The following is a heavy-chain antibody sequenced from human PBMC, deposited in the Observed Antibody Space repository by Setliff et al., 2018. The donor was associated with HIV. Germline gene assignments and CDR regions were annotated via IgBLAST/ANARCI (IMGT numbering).Heavy chain of an antibody. CDR2: SYYSGRA. Sequence: PSETLSLTCTASGASIRNGFYYWHWIRQPPGKGLEWIGSSYYSGRAHYKSSLKSRVNTSVDTSKNQFSLRLSSVTAADTAVYYCARGGGPDTNFDLWGQGTLVTVSA. CDR3: ARGGGPDTNFDL. CDR1: GASIRNGFYY. V-gene: IGHV4-39*07. J-gene: IGHJ4*02. D-gene: IGHD5-18*01.